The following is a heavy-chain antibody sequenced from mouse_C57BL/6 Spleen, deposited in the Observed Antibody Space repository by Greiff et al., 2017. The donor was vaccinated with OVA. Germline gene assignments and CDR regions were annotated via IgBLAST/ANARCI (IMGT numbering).Heavy chain of an antibody. J-gene: IGHJ4*01. CDR3: ARDQDGSSPYYAMDY. CDR2: ISDGGSYT. CDR1: GFTFSSYA. D-gene: IGHD1-1*01. Sequence: EVKVVESGGGLVKPGGSLKLSCAASGFTFSSYAMSWVRQTPEKRLEWVATISDGGSYTYYPDNVKGRFTISRDNAKNNLYLQMSHLKSEDTAMYYCARDQDGSSPYYAMDYWGQGTSVTVSS. V-gene: IGHV5-4*01.